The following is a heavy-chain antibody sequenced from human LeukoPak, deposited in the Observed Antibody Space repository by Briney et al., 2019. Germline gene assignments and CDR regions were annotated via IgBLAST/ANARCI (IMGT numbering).Heavy chain of an antibody. CDR1: GFTFSSYW. CDR3: AREYAGYSDYYYYMDV. D-gene: IGHD3-22*01. J-gene: IGHJ6*03. V-gene: IGHV3-74*01. Sequence: GGSLRLSCAASGFTFSSYWMHWVRQAPGKGLVWVSRINSDGINTSYADSVKGRFTISRDNAKNTLNLQMNSLRAEDTAVYYCAREYAGYSDYYYYMDVWGKGTTVTVSS. CDR2: INSDGINT.